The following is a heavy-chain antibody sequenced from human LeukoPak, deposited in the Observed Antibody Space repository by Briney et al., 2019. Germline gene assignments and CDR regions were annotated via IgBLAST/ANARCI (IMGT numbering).Heavy chain of an antibody. D-gene: IGHD6-13*01. CDR1: GFTVSTNY. CDR3: ARARIAAAAYYFDY. Sequence: GGSLRLSCAASGFTVSTNYMSWVRQAPGKGLEWVSIIYSGGSTSYADSVRGRLTISRDNSKNTLYLQMNSLRAEDTAVYYCARARIAAAAYYFDYWGQGTLVTVSS. V-gene: IGHV3-53*01. J-gene: IGHJ4*02. CDR2: IYSGGST.